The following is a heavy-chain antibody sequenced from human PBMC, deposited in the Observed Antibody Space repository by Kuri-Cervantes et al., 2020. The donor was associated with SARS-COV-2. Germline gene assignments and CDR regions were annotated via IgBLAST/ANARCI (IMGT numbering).Heavy chain of an antibody. Sequence: ASVKVSRKASGYTFSGYYMHWVRQAPGQGLEWMGWINPNNGGTNYAQKFQGRVTMTRDTSISPAYMELSRLRSDDTAVYYCARGAVGATSLGAFDIWGQGTMVTVSS. D-gene: IGHD1-26*01. CDR1: GYTFSGYY. V-gene: IGHV1-2*02. J-gene: IGHJ3*02. CDR3: ARGAVGATSLGAFDI. CDR2: INPNNGGT.